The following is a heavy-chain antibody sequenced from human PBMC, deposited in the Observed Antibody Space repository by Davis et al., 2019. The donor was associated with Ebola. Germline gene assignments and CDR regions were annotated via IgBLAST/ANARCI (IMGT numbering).Heavy chain of an antibody. Sequence: GESLKISCKGSGYSFTSYWIAWVRQMPGKGLEWMGIIYPGDSDTRYSPSFQGQVTISADKSISTAYLQWSSLKASDTAMYYCARHRYCSGGSCYRHNWFDPWGQGTLVTVSS. CDR1: GYSFTSYW. D-gene: IGHD2-15*01. CDR3: ARHRYCSGGSCYRHNWFDP. CDR2: IYPGDSDT. V-gene: IGHV5-51*01. J-gene: IGHJ5*02.